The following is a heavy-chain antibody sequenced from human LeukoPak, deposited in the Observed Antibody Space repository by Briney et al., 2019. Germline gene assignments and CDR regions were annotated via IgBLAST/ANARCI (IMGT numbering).Heavy chain of an antibody. V-gene: IGHV1-2*02. CDR2: IDSNSGGT. J-gene: IGHJ4*02. CDR3: ARGGNIYGDYYFDY. D-gene: IGHD4-17*01. CDR1: GYTFTGFH. Sequence: ASVKVSCKASGYTFTGFHMHWVRQAPGQGLEWMGWIDSNSGGTSYAQTFQGRVTMTRDTSIGTAYMELSEMRSDDTAVYYCARGGNIYGDYYFDYWGQGTLVTVSS.